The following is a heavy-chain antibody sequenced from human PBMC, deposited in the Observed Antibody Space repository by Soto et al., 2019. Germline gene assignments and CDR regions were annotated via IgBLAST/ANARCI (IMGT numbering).Heavy chain of an antibody. CDR3: ARALIAAAGTDY. V-gene: IGHV4-31*03. CDR2: IYYSGST. D-gene: IGHD6-13*01. J-gene: IGHJ4*02. Sequence: QVQLQESGPGLVKPSQTLSLTCTVSGGSISSGGYYWSLIRQHPGKGLEWIGYIYYSGSTYYNPSLKSRVTISVDTSKNQFSLKLSSVTAADTAVYYCARALIAAAGTDYWGQGTLVTVSS. CDR1: GGSISSGGYY.